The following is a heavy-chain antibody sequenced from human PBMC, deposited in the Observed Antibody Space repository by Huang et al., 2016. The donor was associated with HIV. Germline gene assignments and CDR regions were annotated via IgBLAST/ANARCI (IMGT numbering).Heavy chain of an antibody. CDR3: ARVESRRYYDSSGYYY. V-gene: IGHV1-69*01. D-gene: IGHD3-22*01. CDR1: GGTFSSYA. CDR2: IIPIFGTA. J-gene: IGHJ4*02. Sequence: QVQLVQSGAEVKKPGSSVKVSCKASGGTFSSYAISWVRQAPGQGLGWMGGIIPIFGTANDAQKFQGRVTITADESTSTAYMELSSLRSEDTAVYYCARVESRRYYDSSGYYYWGQGTLVTVSS.